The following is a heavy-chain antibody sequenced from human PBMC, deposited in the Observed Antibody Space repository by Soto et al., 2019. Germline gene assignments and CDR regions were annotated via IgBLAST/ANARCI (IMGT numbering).Heavy chain of an antibody. CDR2: ISSSGSTI. CDR3: AREAQRLRFDY. V-gene: IGHV3-48*03. D-gene: IGHD4-17*01. Sequence: EVQLVESGGGLVQPGGSLRLSCAASGFTFSSYEMNWVRQAPGKGLEWVSYISSSGSTIYYADSVKGRFTISRDNAKNSLYLQMNRLRAEDTAVYYCAREAQRLRFDYWGQGTLVTVSS. J-gene: IGHJ4*02. CDR1: GFTFSSYE.